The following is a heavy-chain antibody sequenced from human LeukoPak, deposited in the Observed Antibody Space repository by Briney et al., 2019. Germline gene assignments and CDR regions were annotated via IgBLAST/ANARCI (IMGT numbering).Heavy chain of an antibody. CDR2: MNPNSGNT. J-gene: IGHJ4*02. D-gene: IGHD6-19*01. Sequence: ASVKVSCKASGYTFTSYDINWVRQATGQGLEWMGWMNPNSGNTGYAQKFQGRVTITRNTSISTAYMELSGLRSEDTAVYYCARDFRGPSSGWYYFDYWGQGTLVTVSS. V-gene: IGHV1-8*03. CDR1: GYTFTSYD. CDR3: ARDFRGPSSGWYYFDY.